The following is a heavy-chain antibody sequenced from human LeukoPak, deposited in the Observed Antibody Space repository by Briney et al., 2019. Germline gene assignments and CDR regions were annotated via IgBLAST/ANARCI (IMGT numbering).Heavy chain of an antibody. D-gene: IGHD2-15*01. CDR3: ARSRYCSGGSCYYDY. J-gene: IGHJ4*02. V-gene: IGHV1-69*13. CDR1: GGTFSSYA. Sequence: SVKVSCTASGGTFSSYASSWVRQAPGQGLEWMGGIIPILGTANYAQKFQGRVTITADESTSTAYMELSSLRPEDTAVYYCARSRYCSGGSCYYDYWGQGTLVTVSS. CDR2: IIPILGTA.